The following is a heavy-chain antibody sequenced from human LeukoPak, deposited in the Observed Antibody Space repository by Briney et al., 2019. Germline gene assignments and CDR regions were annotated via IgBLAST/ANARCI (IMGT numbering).Heavy chain of an antibody. CDR3: AKRSSSSWLQIDY. D-gene: IGHD6-13*01. Sequence: GGSLRLSCAASGFTFSTYGMHWVRQAPGKGLEWVAFIRYDGSNQYYADSVKGRFTISRDNTKNTLHLQMNSLRAEDTALYYCAKRSSSSWLQIDYWGQGTLVTVSS. J-gene: IGHJ4*02. CDR2: IRYDGSNQ. V-gene: IGHV3-30*02. CDR1: GFTFSTYG.